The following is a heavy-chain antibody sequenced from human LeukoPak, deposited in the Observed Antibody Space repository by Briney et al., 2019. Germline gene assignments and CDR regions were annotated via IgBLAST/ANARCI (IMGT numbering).Heavy chain of an antibody. D-gene: IGHD6-6*01. CDR3: AREPPGEYSSPGSFDY. V-gene: IGHV1-69*05. CDR1: GFTFTGYY. J-gene: IGHJ4*02. Sequence: GASVKVSCKTSGFTFTGYYIHWVRQAPGQGLEWMGGIIPIFGTANYAQKFQGRVTITTDESTSTAYMELSSLRSEDTAVYYCAREPPGEYSSPGSFDYWGQGTLVTVSS. CDR2: IIPIFGTA.